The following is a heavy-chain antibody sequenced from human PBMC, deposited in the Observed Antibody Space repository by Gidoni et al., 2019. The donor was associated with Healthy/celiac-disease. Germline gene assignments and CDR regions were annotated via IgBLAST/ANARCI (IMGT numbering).Heavy chain of an antibody. J-gene: IGHJ5*02. CDR1: GFTFSSYA. D-gene: IGHD2-2*01. Sequence: EVQLLESGGGLVQPGGSLRLSCAASGFTFSSYAMSWVRQAPGKGLEWVSAISGSGGSTYYADSVKGRFTISRDNSKNTLYLQMNSLRAEDTAVYYCAKDGIVVVPAALWNWFDPWGQGTLVTVSS. CDR2: ISGSGGST. CDR3: AKDGIVVVPAALWNWFDP. V-gene: IGHV3-23*01.